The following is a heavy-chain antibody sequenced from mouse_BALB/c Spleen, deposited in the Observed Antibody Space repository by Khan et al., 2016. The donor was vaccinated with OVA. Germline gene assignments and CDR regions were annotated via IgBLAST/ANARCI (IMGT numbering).Heavy chain of an antibody. J-gene: IGHJ4*01. CDR1: GFTFSSYG. CDR3: ARQPGYCGRYDMDY. Sequence: EVGLVESGGDLVKPGGSLKLSCAASGFTFSSYGMSWVRQTPDKRLEWVAAISSGGSYTYYPDSLKGRFTISRDNAKNTLYLQMSSLKTEDTAMYCCARQPGYCGRYDMDYWGKGTSVTVS. CDR2: ISSGGSYT. V-gene: IGHV5-6*01. D-gene: IGHD2-3*01.